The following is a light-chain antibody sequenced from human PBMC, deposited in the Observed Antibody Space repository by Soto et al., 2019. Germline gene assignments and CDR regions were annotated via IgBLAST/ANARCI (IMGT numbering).Light chain of an antibody. J-gene: IGKJ1*01. CDR3: QQYWSLPQT. Sequence: DIVMTQSPDSLAVSLGERATINCKSSQSVLYSSNNNNYLAWYQQKLGQPPKLLIYWASTRESGVPDRFSGSGSGTDVTLTLSHLQAEDVAVYYGQQYWSLPQTFGQGTKVEI. CDR1: QSVLYSSNNNNY. CDR2: WAS. V-gene: IGKV4-1*01.